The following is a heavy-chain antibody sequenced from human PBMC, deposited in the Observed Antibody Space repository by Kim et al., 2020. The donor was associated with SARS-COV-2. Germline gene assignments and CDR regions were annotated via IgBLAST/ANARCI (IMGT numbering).Heavy chain of an antibody. D-gene: IGHD2-2*01. J-gene: IGHJ5*02. CDR2: INPSGGST. CDR3: ARDRIVVVPAAMGGWFDP. CDR1: GYTFTSYY. V-gene: IGHV1-46*01. Sequence: ASVKVSCKASGYTFTSYYMHWVRQAPGQGLEWMGIINPSGGSTSYAQKFQGRVTMTRDTSTSTVYMELSSLRSEDTAVYYCARDRIVVVPAAMGGWFDPWGQGTLVTVSS.